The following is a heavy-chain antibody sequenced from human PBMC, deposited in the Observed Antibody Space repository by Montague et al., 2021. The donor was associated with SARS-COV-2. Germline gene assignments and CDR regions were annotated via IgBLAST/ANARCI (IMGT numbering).Heavy chain of an antibody. J-gene: IGHJ4*02. D-gene: IGHD3-22*01. CDR3: ARRVSWVTMIVVVAYFDY. V-gene: IGHV4-4*02. CDR2: IYHSGST. Sequence: SETLSLTCAVSGGSISSSNWWSWVRQPPGKGLEWIGEIYHSGSTNYNPSLKSRATISVDKSKNQFSLKRSSVTAADTAVYYCARRVSWVTMIVVVAYFDYGGQGTRVTVSS. CDR1: GGSISSSNW.